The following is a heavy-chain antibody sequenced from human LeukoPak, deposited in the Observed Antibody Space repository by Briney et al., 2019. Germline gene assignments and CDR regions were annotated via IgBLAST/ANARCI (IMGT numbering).Heavy chain of an antibody. CDR1: GGSISSYY. Sequence: SETLSLTCTVSGGSISSYYWSWVRQPPGKGLEWIGYIYYSGSTNYNPSLKSRVTISVDTSKNQFSLKLSSVTAADTALYYCAREGTLRNPLDYWGQGTLVTVSS. D-gene: IGHD1-14*01. CDR2: IYYSGST. CDR3: AREGTLRNPLDY. V-gene: IGHV4-59*01. J-gene: IGHJ4*02.